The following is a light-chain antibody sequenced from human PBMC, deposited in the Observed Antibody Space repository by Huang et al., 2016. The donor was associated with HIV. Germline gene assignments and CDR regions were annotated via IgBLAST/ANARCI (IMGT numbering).Light chain of an antibody. J-gene: IGKJ5*01. V-gene: IGKV3D-15*01. CDR3: QQYNNWPIT. CDR1: QSVSSN. Sequence: EIVMTQSPATLSVSPGERATLSCRASQSVSSNLAWYQQKPGQAPRLLIHGASTRATGIPARFSGSGSGTEFTLTISILQSEDFAVYYCQQYNNWPITFGQGTRLEIK. CDR2: GAS.